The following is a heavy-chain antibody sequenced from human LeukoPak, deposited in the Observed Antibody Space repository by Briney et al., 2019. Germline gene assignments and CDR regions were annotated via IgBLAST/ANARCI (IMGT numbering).Heavy chain of an antibody. CDR3: ARDRYYVQDI. CDR2: IWYDGSNK. CDR1: GFTFSSYG. Sequence: PGGSLRLSCAASGFTFSSYGMHWVRQAPGKGLEWVAVIWYDGSNKYYADSVKGRFTISRDNAKNTLYLQMDSLRVEDTAVYYCARDRYYVQDIWGQGTLVTVSS. J-gene: IGHJ4*02. V-gene: IGHV3-33*01. D-gene: IGHD3-10*02.